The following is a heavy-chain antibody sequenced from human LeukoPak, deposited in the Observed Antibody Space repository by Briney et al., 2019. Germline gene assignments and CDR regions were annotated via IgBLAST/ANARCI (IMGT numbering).Heavy chain of an antibody. V-gene: IGHV3-30-3*01. CDR2: ISYDGSNK. CDR3: ARAYGGKAPFDY. Sequence: GGSLRLSCAASGFTFSSYAMHWVRQAPGKGLEWVAVISYDGSNKYYADSVKGRFTISRDNSKNTLYLQMNSLRAEDTAVYYCARAYGGKAPFDYWGQGTLVTVSS. D-gene: IGHD4-23*01. J-gene: IGHJ4*02. CDR1: GFTFSSYA.